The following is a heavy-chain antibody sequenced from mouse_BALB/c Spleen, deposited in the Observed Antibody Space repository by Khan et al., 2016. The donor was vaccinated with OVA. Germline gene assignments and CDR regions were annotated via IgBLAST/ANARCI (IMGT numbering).Heavy chain of an antibody. CDR3: ARSPRGY. CDR2: IDPANGNT. J-gene: IGHJ2*01. CDR1: GFNIKDTY. V-gene: IGHV14-3*02. Sequence: VQLQESGAELVKPGASVKLSCTASGFNIKDTYMHWVKQRPEQGLEWIGRIDPANGNTEFDPKFQGKATITADTSSNTAYLQLSSLTSDDTAVYYCARSPRGYWGQGTTLTVSS.